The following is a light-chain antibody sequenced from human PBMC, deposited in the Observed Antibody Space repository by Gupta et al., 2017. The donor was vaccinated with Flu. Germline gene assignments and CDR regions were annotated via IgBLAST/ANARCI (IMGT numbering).Light chain of an antibody. CDR3: QHTNSLRQS. V-gene: IGKV6-21*01. Sequence: VLTQSPEFQAVTPKETVTITCRASEGLGSNLHWFQQKPHQSPRLLIKYVSESFPGVPSRFSGSGSGTDYTLTIHGLEPEDAATYYCQHTNSLRQSFGQGTKMEI. CDR1: EGLGSN. CDR2: YVS. J-gene: IGKJ2*03.